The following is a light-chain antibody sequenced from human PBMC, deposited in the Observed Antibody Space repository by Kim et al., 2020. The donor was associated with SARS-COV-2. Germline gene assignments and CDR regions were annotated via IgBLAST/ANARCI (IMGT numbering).Light chain of an antibody. J-gene: IGKJ4*01. CDR2: DAS. CDR1: QGVSSY. CDR3: QQRSNWRLT. Sequence: LSTGEGSTLSCRASQGVSSYLAWYQQKAGQAPRLRIYDASNRATGIPTRFSGSGSGTDFTLTISSLEPEDFAVYYCQQRSNWRLTFGGGTKVDIK. V-gene: IGKV3-11*01.